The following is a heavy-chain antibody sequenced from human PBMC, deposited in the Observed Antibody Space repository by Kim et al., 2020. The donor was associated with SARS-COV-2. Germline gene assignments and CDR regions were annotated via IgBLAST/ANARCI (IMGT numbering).Heavy chain of an antibody. CDR1: GFTFKDYD. D-gene: IGHD2-8*01. CDR2: VTGNGTST. J-gene: IGHJ1*01. CDR3: ATGAESNGRDGEH. Sequence: GGSLRLSCAVSGFTFKDYDMSWARQAPGKGLEWVSTVTGNGTSTYYADSVKGRFTISRDNAKNTLFLQMNSLRAEDTAVYYCATGAESNGRDGEHWGQVT. V-gene: IGHV3-23*01.